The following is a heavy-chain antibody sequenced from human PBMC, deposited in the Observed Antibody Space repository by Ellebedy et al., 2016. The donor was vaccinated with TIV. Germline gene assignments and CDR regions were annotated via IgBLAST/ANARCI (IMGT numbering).Heavy chain of an antibody. J-gene: IGHJ4*02. CDR1: GYTFNDFY. CDR3: ARGSGYFDRLDY. CDR2: INPNSGGA. V-gene: IGHV1-2*02. Sequence: AASVKVSCKASGYTFNDFYIHWVRQAPGQGLEWMGWINPNSGGADYAQKFQGRVTMTRDTSISTAYMELNSLRSDNTAVYYCARGSGYFDRLDYWGQGTLVTVSS. D-gene: IGHD3-9*01.